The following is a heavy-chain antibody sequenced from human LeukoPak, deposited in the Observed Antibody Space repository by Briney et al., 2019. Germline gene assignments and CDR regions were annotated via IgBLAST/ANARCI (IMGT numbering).Heavy chain of an antibody. Sequence: ASVKVSCKASGYTFTGYYMHWVRQAPGQGLEWMGWINPNSGGTNYAQKFQGRVTMTRDTSISTAYMELSRLRSDDTAVYYCARDLTVTTLLPYYYGMDVWGQGTRSPSP. CDR2: INPNSGGT. J-gene: IGHJ6*02. D-gene: IGHD4-17*01. CDR1: GYTFTGYY. CDR3: ARDLTVTTLLPYYYGMDV. V-gene: IGHV1-2*02.